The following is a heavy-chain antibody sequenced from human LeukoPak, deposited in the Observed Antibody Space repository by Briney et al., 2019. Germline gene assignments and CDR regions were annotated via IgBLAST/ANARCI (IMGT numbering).Heavy chain of an antibody. CDR3: ARKWTYDYVWGSYRYYWFDP. V-gene: IGHV4-34*01. D-gene: IGHD3-16*02. Sequence: SETLSLTCAVYGGSFSGYYWSWIRQPPGKGLEWIGEINHSGSTNYNPSLTSRGTISVDTYKNQFSLKLSSVTAADTAVYYCARKWTYDYVWGSYRYYWFDPWGQGTLVTVSS. CDR1: GGSFSGYY. J-gene: IGHJ5*02. CDR2: INHSGST.